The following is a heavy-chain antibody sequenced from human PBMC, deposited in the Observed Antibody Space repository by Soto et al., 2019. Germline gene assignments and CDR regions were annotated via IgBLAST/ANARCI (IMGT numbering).Heavy chain of an antibody. CDR3: AKDRPDASGGMDV. CDR1: GFTFSSYG. Sequence: QVQLVESGGGVVQPGRPLRLSCAASGFTFSSYGMHWVRQAPGKGLEWVAVISYDGSNKYYADSVKGRFTISRDNSKNTLYLQMNSLRAEDTAVYYCAKDRPDASGGMDVWGQGTTVTVSS. D-gene: IGHD6-6*01. CDR2: ISYDGSNK. V-gene: IGHV3-30*18. J-gene: IGHJ6*02.